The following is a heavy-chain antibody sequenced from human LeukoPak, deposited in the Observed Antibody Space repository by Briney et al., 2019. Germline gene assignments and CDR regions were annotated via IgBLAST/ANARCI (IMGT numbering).Heavy chain of an antibody. CDR3: ASSRYDSSGYYGIIGY. D-gene: IGHD3-22*01. CDR1: GFTFSSYA. V-gene: IGHV3-23*01. CDR2: ISGSGGST. J-gene: IGHJ4*02. Sequence: GGSLRLSCAASGFTFSSYAMSWVRQAPGKGLEWVSAISGSGGSTYYADSVKGRFTISRDNSKNTLYLQMNSLRAEDTAVYYCASSRYDSSGYYGIIGYWGQGTLVTVSS.